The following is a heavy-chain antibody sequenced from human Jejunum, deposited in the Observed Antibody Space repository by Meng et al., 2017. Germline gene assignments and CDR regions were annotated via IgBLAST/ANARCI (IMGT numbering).Heavy chain of an antibody. J-gene: IGHJ4*02. V-gene: IGHV3-23*01. CDR1: GFTFCSYA. CDR2: ISGNGGRT. Sequence: GESLKIPCAASGFTFCSYAITWGRPAPGKGLEWVSGISGNGGRTYHADSVKGRFTIYRDNSKNTLYLQMNSLKAEDTAVYYCAKGSTFYYGSGSYTYFDNWGQGTLVTVSS. D-gene: IGHD3-10*01. CDR3: AKGSTFYYGSGSYTYFDN.